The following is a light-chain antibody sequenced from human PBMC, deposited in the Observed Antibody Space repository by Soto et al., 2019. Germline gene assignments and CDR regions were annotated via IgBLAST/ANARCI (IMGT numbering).Light chain of an antibody. V-gene: IGKV1-9*01. J-gene: IGKJ5*01. CDR2: AAS. CDR1: QGISSY. Sequence: DIQLTQSPSFLSASVGDRVTITCRASQGISSYLAWYQQKPGKAPKPLIYAASTLQSGVPSRFSGSGSGTEFTLTISSLQPEDFATYCCQQLNSYPITCGQGTRLEIK. CDR3: QQLNSYPIT.